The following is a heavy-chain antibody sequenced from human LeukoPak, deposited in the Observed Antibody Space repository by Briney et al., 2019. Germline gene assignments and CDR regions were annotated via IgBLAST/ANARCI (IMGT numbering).Heavy chain of an antibody. V-gene: IGHV1-18*01. J-gene: IGHJ4*02. CDR1: GYTFANYG. CDR2: IRLDSGNT. D-gene: IGHD2-2*01. CDR3: ARVTYLRPYQLDY. Sequence: ASVKVSCKASGYTFANYGINWVRQAPGQGLEWMGWIRLDSGNTGYAQRVQGRVTLTTDTSTSTAYMELRSLRSDDTAVYFCARVTYLRPYQLDYWGQGTLVSISS.